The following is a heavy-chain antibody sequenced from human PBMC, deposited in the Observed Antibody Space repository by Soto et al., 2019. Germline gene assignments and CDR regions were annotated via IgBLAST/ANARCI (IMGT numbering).Heavy chain of an antibody. CDR2: LKSKTNGGTA. CDR3: GYYRDSRAVHFDS. J-gene: IGHJ4*02. Sequence: EVQLVESGGGLVKPGESLRLSCTASGLTLTDAWMKWVRQAPGKGLEWVGRLKSKTNGGTADYAAPVRGRFTILRGDSKNMLYLQMNSLKTECTAVYYCGYYRDSRAVHFDSWGQGTLVTVSS. V-gene: IGHV3-15*07. CDR1: GLTLTDAW. D-gene: IGHD3-22*01.